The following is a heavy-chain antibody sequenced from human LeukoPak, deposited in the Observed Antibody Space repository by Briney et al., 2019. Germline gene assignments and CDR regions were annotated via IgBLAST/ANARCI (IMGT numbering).Heavy chain of an antibody. CDR1: GFTVSSNY. CDR2: IYGGGST. D-gene: IGHD2-21*02. Sequence: GGSLRLSCAASGFTVSSNYMSWVRQVPGKGLEWVSVIYGGGSTQYADSVKGRFTISRDNSKNTLYLQMNSLRAEDTAVYYCAKRWAYCGGDCYQFDYWGQGTLVTVSS. V-gene: IGHV3-53*01. J-gene: IGHJ4*02. CDR3: AKRWAYCGGDCYQFDY.